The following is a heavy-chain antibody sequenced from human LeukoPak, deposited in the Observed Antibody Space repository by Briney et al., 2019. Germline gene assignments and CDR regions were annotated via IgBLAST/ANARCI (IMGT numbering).Heavy chain of an antibody. J-gene: IGHJ4*02. V-gene: IGHV4-34*01. D-gene: IGHD6-6*01. CDR3: ARTSIAARHFDY. CDR2: INHSGST. CDR1: GGSFSGYY. Sequence: SETLSLTCAVYGGSFSGYYWSWIRRPPGKGLEWIGEINHSGSTNYNPSLKSRVTISVDTSKNQFSLKLSSVTAADTAVYYCARTSIAARHFDYWGQGTLVTVSS.